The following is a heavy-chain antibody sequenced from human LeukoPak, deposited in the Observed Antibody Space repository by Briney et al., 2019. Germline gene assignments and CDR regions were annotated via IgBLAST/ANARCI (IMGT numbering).Heavy chain of an antibody. V-gene: IGHV4-59*01. CDR3: AKAGAVCSSTSCYANY. J-gene: IGHJ4*02. CDR2: IYYSGST. CDR1: GGSISSYY. D-gene: IGHD2-2*01. Sequence: SETLSLTCTVSGGSISSYYWSWIRQPPGKGLEWIGYIYYSGSTNYNPSLKSRVTISVDTSKNQFSLKLSSVTAADTAVYYCAKAGAVCSSTSCYANYWGQGTLVTVSS.